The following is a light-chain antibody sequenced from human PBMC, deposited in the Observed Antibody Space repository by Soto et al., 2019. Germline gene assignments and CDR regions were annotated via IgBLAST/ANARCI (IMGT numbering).Light chain of an antibody. CDR1: SSDVGGYNY. Sequence: QSVLTQPASVSGSPGQSITISCTGTSSDVGGYNYVSWFQLHPGKAPKLMVYEVSNRPSGISSRFSGSKSGNTASLNISGLQAEDEADYYCSSFTSSRIYVFGTGTKVTVL. CDR3: SSFTSSRIYV. CDR2: EVS. V-gene: IGLV2-14*01. J-gene: IGLJ1*01.